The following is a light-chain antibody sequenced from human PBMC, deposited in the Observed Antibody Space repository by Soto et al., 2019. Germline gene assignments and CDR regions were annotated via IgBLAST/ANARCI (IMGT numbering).Light chain of an antibody. CDR1: QSVSSYY. Sequence: EIVLTQSPGTLSLSPGERATLSCRARQSVSSYYFAWYQHKPGQAPRLLIYVASGRATGIPDRFSGSGSGTDFTLTISRLEPEDFAVYYCQQYGSSPPWTFGQGTKVEIK. V-gene: IGKV3-20*01. CDR3: QQYGSSPPWT. J-gene: IGKJ1*01. CDR2: VAS.